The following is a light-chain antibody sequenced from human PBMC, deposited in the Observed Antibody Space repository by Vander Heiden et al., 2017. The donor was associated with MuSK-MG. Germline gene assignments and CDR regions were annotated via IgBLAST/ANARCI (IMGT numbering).Light chain of an antibody. J-gene: IGLJ2*01. Sequence: QSVLTQPPSASGNPGQRVTIPCSGSSSNIGSNTVNWYQQLPGTAPKLLIYSNNQRPSGVPDRFSGSKSGTSASLAIGGLQSEDEADYYCAAWDDSLNGRVFGGGTKLTVL. CDR3: AAWDDSLNGRV. CDR1: SSNIGSNT. V-gene: IGLV1-44*01. CDR2: SNN.